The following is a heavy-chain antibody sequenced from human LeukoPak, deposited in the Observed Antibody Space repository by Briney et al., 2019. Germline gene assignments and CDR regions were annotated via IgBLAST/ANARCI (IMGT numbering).Heavy chain of an antibody. CDR1: GFTFSGSA. D-gene: IGHD1-26*01. CDR2: IRSKANSYAT. CDR3: TRRGEYSGSYYSDY. V-gene: IGHV3-73*01. Sequence: GGSLRLSCAASGFTFSGSAMHWVRQASGKGLEWVGRIRSKANSYATAYAVSVKGRFTISRDDSKNTAYLQMNSLKTEDTAVYYCTRRGEYSGSYYSDYWGQGTLVTVSS. J-gene: IGHJ4*02.